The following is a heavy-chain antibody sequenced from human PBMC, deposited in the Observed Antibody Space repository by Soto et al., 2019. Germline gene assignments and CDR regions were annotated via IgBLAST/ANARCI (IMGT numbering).Heavy chain of an antibody. Sequence: QVPLVQSGAEVKKPGASVKVSCKASGYTFTSYGISWVRQAPGQGLEWMGWISAYNGNTNYAQKLQGRVTMTTDTSTSTAYMELRRLRSDDTAVYYCAVTPEAAAGTAYFQHWGQGTLVTVSS. D-gene: IGHD6-13*01. J-gene: IGHJ1*01. CDR1: GYTFTSYG. CDR2: ISAYNGNT. CDR3: AVTPEAAAGTAYFQH. V-gene: IGHV1-18*01.